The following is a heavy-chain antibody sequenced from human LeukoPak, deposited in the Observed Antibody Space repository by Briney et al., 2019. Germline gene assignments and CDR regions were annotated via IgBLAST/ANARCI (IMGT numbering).Heavy chain of an antibody. CDR3: AGSEINPSYCRGGSCYYYYYYYMDG. D-gene: IGHD2-15*01. CDR1: GGTFSSYA. V-gene: IGHV1-69*05. Sequence: ASVKVSCKASGGTFSSYAISWVRQAPGQGLEWMGGIIPIFGTANYAQKFQGRVTVTTDESTSTAYMELSSLRSEDTPVYYCAGSEINPSYCRGGSCYYYYYYYMDGWGKGTTVTVSS. J-gene: IGHJ6*03. CDR2: IIPIFGTA.